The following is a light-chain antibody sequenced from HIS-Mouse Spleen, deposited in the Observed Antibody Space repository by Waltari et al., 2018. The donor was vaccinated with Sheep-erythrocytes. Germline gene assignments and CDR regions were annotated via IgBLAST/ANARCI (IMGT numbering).Light chain of an antibody. CDR3: QSTDSSGTLV. J-gene: IGLJ3*02. Sequence: SYELTQPPSVSVSPGQTARITCSGDALPKQSAYWYQQKPGQAPVLVLYKDRKRPSGILPRFSGSRSETTVKLNISGVQAGDEADYYCQSTDSSGTLVFGGGTKLTVL. V-gene: IGLV3-25*03. CDR2: KDR. CDR1: ALPKQS.